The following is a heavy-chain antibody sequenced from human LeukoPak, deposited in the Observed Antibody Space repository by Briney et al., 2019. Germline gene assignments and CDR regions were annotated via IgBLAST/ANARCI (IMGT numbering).Heavy chain of an antibody. CDR2: ISSSGSTI. V-gene: IGHV3-48*03. D-gene: IGHD1-20*01. CDR3: ARLTVLDY. J-gene: IGHJ4*02. CDR1: GFTFSSYE. Sequence: GGPLRLSCAASGFTFSSYEMNWVRQAPGKRLEWVSYISSSGSTIYYADSVKGRFTISRDNAKTSLYLQMNSLRAEDTAVYYCARLTVLDYWGQGTLVTVSS.